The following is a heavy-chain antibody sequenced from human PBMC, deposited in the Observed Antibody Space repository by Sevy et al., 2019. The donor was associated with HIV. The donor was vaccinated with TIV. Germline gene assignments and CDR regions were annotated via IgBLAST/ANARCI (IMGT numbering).Heavy chain of an antibody. CDR2: ISYDGSNK. J-gene: IGHJ4*02. Sequence: GGSLRLSCAASGFTFSSYAMHWVRQAPGKGLEWVAVISYDGSNKYYADSVKGRFTISRDNSKNTLYLQMNSLRAEDTAVYYCARDSSSGWYGPSFLDYWGQGTLVTVSS. D-gene: IGHD6-19*01. V-gene: IGHV3-30-3*01. CDR3: ARDSSSGWYGPSFLDY. CDR1: GFTFSSYA.